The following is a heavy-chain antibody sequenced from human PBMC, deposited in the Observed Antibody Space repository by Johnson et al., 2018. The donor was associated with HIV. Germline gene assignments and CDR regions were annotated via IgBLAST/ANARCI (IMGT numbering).Heavy chain of an antibody. CDR1: GLSFSNFG. CDR3: YCTDHFGAGRESKGTVDA. D-gene: IGHD3-10*01. J-gene: IGHJ3*01. Sequence: QVQLVESGGGVVQPGKSLTLSCVVSGLSFSNFGIHWVRQAPGKGPEWVAVISFDGKLKKYADSVKGRFTISRDHSKNTLYLQMTSLRQDDTAVYSFYCTDHFGAGRESKGTVDAWGQGTMVTVSS. CDR2: ISFDGKLK. V-gene: IGHV3-30*03.